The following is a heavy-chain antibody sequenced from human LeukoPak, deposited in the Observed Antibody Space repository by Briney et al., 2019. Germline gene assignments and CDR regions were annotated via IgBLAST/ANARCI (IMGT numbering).Heavy chain of an antibody. D-gene: IGHD5-18*01. CDR3: AKDLGNTAMGRAEYFQH. Sequence: PGVSLRLSCAASGFTFSSYAMSWVRQAPEKGLEWVSAISGSGGSTYYAASVKGRFTISRDNSKNTLYLQMNSLRAEDTVVYYCAKDLGNTAMGRAEYFQHWGQGSLVTVSS. V-gene: IGHV3-23*01. J-gene: IGHJ1*01. CDR1: GFTFSSYA. CDR2: ISGSGGST.